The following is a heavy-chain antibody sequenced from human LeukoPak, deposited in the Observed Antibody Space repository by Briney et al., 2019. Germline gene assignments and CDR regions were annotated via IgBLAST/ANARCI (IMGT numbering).Heavy chain of an antibody. D-gene: IGHD6-13*01. CDR1: GFTFSSFW. Sequence: GGSLRLSCAASGFTFSSFWMSWVRQAPGKGLEWVANIRQDGGEIYYVDSVKGRFTISRDNARNSLYLQMNSLRIEDTAVYFCARVGAAANWFDPWGQGTLVTVSS. V-gene: IGHV3-7*01. CDR3: ARVGAAANWFDP. CDR2: IRQDGGEI. J-gene: IGHJ5*02.